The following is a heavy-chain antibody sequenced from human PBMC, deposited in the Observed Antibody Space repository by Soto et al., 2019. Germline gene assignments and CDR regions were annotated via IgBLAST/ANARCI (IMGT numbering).Heavy chain of an antibody. CDR3: ARVVVAATGYYYGMDV. D-gene: IGHD2-15*01. CDR1: GYSFTSYW. Sequence: GESLKISCKGSGYSFTSYWIGWVRQMPGKGLEWMGIIYPGDSDTRYSPSFQGQVTISADKSISTAYLQWSSLKASDTAMYYCARVVVAATGYYYGMDVWGQGTTVTVSS. V-gene: IGHV5-51*01. CDR2: IYPGDSDT. J-gene: IGHJ6*02.